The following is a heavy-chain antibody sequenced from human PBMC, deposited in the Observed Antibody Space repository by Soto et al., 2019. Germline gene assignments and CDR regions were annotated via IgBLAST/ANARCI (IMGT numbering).Heavy chain of an antibody. CDR3: AKAPRYCSSTSCSRGYYYYYMDV. CDR2: ISGSGGST. CDR1: GFTFSSYA. J-gene: IGHJ6*03. D-gene: IGHD2-2*01. V-gene: IGHV3-23*01. Sequence: VQLLESGGGLVQPGGSLRLSCAASGFTFSSYAMSWVRQAPGKGLEWVSAISGSGGSTYYADSVKGRFTISRDNSKNTLYLQMNSLRAEDTAVYYCAKAPRYCSSTSCSRGYYYYYMDVWGKGTTVTVSS.